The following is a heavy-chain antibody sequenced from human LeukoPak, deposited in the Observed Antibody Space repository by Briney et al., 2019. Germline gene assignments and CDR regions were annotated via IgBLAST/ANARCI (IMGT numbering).Heavy chain of an antibody. D-gene: IGHD1-26*01. J-gene: IGHJ6*02. CDR1: GYSFTSYW. CDR3: ARHLKYSGIYEASYYYYGVDV. CDR2: IYPGDSDT. Sequence: GESLKISCKGSGYSFTSYWIGWVRQMPGKGLEWMGIIYPGDSDTRYSPSFQGQVTISADKSISTAYLQWSSLKASDTAIYYCARHLKYSGIYEASYYYYGVDVWGQGTTVTVSS. V-gene: IGHV5-51*01.